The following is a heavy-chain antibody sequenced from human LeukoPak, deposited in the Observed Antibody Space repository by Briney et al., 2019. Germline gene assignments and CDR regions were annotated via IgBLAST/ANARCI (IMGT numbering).Heavy chain of an antibody. V-gene: IGHV4-61*02. CDR2: IYTSGST. J-gene: IGHJ4*02. CDR1: GGSISSGSYY. Sequence: SETLSLTCTVSGGSISSGSYYWSWIRQPAGKGLEWIGRIYTSGSTNYNPSLKSRVTISVDTSKNQFSLKLSSVTAADTAVYYCARRMSGSGSYVYNWGQGTLVTVSS. CDR3: ARRMSGSGSYVYN. D-gene: IGHD3-10*01.